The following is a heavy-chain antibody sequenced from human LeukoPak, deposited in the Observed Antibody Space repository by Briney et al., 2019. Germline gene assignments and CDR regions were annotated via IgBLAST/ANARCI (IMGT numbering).Heavy chain of an antibody. CDR2: IYHSGST. Sequence: SETLSLTCAVSGGSISSGGYSWSWIRQPPGKGLEWIGYIYHSGSTYYNPSLKSRVTISVDRSKNQFSLKLSSVTAADTTVYYCARDGPPYCGGDCYFDYWGQGTLVTVSS. CDR1: GGSISSGGYS. J-gene: IGHJ4*02. D-gene: IGHD2-21*02. CDR3: ARDGPPYCGGDCYFDY. V-gene: IGHV4-30-2*01.